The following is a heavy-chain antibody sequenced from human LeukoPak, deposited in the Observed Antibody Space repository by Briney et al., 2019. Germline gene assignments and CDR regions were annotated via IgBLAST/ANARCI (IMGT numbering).Heavy chain of an antibody. CDR1: SGSISSTGYY. D-gene: IGHD2-15*01. CDR3: ARYYCSANSHCPGIEY. CDR2: ISYSGTP. Sequence: PSQTLSLTCTVSSGSISSTGYYWTWIRQPPGKGLEWIGYISYSGTPYYKPSLTGRCTISADTSKNHFSLNLNSVTDADTAVYFCARYYCSANSHCPGIEYWGQGTLVTVSS. V-gene: IGHV4-30-4*01. J-gene: IGHJ4*02.